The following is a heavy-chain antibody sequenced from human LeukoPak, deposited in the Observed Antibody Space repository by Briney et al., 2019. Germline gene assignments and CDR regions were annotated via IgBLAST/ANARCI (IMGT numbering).Heavy chain of an antibody. CDR1: GSRFTSYW. CDR3: ARLERQNWFDP. V-gene: IGHV5-51*01. D-gene: IGHD1-1*01. CDR2: IYPGDSDT. J-gene: IGHJ5*02. Sequence: GESLKISCKGSGSRFTSYWIGWVRQLPGKGLEWMGIIYPGDSDTRYSPSFQGQVTISADKSISTAYLQWSSLKASDTAMYYCARLERQNWFDPWGQGTLVTVSS.